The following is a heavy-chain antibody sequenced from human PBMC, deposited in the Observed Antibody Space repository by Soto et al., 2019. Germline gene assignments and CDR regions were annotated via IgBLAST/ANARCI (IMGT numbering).Heavy chain of an antibody. Sequence: GGSLRLSCVASGFSFISYAMNWVRQAPGKGLEWVSGISGRGGSTYYADSVQGRFTISRDNSKNTLFLQMDSLRVEDTAVYFCAKAHIAVAAYFDYWGQGTLVTVSS. CDR2: ISGRGGST. CDR1: GFSFISYA. V-gene: IGHV3-23*01. J-gene: IGHJ4*02. D-gene: IGHD6-19*01. CDR3: AKAHIAVAAYFDY.